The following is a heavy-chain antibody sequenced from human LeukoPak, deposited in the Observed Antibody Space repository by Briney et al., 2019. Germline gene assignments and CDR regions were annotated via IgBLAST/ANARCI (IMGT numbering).Heavy chain of an antibody. CDR1: GGFISSSSHY. D-gene: IGHD1-26*01. V-gene: IGHV4-39*07. Sequence: SETLSLTCTVSGGFISSSSHYWAWIRQPPGKGLEWIGSIYYSGSTYYSPSLKSRVTISVDTSKNQFSLKLSSVTAADTAVFYCARENSGSYREFDYWGQGTLVTVSS. J-gene: IGHJ4*02. CDR2: IYYSGST. CDR3: ARENSGSYREFDY.